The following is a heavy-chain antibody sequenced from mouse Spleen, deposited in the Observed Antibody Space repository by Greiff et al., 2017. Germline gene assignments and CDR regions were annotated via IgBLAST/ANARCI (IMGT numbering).Heavy chain of an antibody. Sequence: QVQLQQSGAELVRPGASVTLSCKASGYTFTDYEMHWVKQTPVHGLEWIGAIDPETGGTAYNQKFKGKAILTADKSSSTAYMELRSLTSEDSAVYYCTEYGNYDWYFDVWGAGTTVTVSS. J-gene: IGHJ1*01. CDR2: IDPETGGT. V-gene: IGHV1-15*01. CDR3: TEYGNYDWYFDV. CDR1: GYTFTDYE. D-gene: IGHD2-10*02.